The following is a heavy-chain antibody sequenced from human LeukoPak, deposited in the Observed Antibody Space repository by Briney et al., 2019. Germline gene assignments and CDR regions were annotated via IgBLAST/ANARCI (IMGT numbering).Heavy chain of an antibody. J-gene: IGHJ4*02. Sequence: GSLRLSCAASGFTFRSNAMHWVRQAPGKGLEWVAVISYDGSNKYYADSVKGRFTISRDNSKNTLYLQMSSLRAEDTAVYYCARGTLDITKLRGVISPFDYWGQGTLVTVSS. D-gene: IGHD3-10*01. CDR2: ISYDGSNK. CDR3: ARGTLDITKLRGVISPFDY. CDR1: GFTFRSNA. V-gene: IGHV3-30*04.